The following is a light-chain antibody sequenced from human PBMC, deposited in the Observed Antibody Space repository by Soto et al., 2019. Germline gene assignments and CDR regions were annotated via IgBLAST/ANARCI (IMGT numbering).Light chain of an antibody. CDR2: GAS. V-gene: IGKV3-20*01. J-gene: IGKJ4*01. CDR1: QSVSSSY. Sequence: EIVLTQSPGTLSLSPGERATLSCRASQSVSSSYLAWYQQKPGQAPRLLMYGASSRATGIPDRFRGSGSGTDFTLTISRLEPEEFAVYYCQQFGSPLTFGGGTKVEIK. CDR3: QQFGSPLT.